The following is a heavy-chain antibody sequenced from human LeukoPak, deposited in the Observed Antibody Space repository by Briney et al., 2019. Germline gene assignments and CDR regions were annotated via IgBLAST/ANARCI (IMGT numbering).Heavy chain of an antibody. Sequence: KPSQTLSLTCTVSGGSISSGSYYWSWIRQPPGKGLEWIGYIYYSGSTNYNPSLKSRVTISVDTSKNQFSLKLSSVTAADTAVYYCARARAVAGTPYYYYMDVWGKGTTVTVSS. D-gene: IGHD6-19*01. CDR1: GGSISSGSYY. J-gene: IGHJ6*03. CDR3: ARARAVAGTPYYYYMDV. CDR2: IYYSGST. V-gene: IGHV4-61*01.